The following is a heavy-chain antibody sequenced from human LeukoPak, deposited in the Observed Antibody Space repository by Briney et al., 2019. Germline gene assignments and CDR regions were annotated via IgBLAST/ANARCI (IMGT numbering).Heavy chain of an antibody. Sequence: GASVKVSCKSFGYTFTSNYMHWVRQAPGQGPEWMGVISPSGASTTYAQTFQGRVTLTRDMSTSTDYLELSSLRSEDTAVYYCARVNAVRDKSWWTSPWGQGTLVTVSS. CDR2: ISPSGAST. CDR3: ARVNAVRDKSWWTSP. J-gene: IGHJ5*02. D-gene: IGHD2-15*01. V-gene: IGHV1-46*01. CDR1: GYTFTSNY.